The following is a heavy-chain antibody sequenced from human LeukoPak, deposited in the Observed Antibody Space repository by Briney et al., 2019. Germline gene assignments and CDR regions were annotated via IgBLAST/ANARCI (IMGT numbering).Heavy chain of an antibody. J-gene: IGHJ4*02. Sequence: SETLSLTCSVSGDSISSGNYYWTWIRQPAGKGLEWIGRIYSTGSTNYNPSLKSRVTISVDTSKNQFSLRLSSVTAADTAVYYCARVTTGGYYNCWGQGTQVTVS. CDR2: IYSTGST. CDR1: GDSISSGNYY. CDR3: ARVTTGGYYNC. D-gene: IGHD3-22*01. V-gene: IGHV4-61*02.